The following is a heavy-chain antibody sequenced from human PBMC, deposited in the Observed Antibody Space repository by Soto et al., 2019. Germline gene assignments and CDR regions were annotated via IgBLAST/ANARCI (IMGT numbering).Heavy chain of an antibody. D-gene: IGHD3-3*01. CDR1: GGSISSYY. CDR3: ARSRYDFWSGYSTNWFDP. Sequence: SETLSLTCTVSGGSISSYYWSWIRQPPGEGLEWIGYIYYSGSTNYNPSLKSRVTISVDTSKNQFSLKLSSVTAADTAVYYCARSRYDFWSGYSTNWFDPWGQGTLVTVSS. J-gene: IGHJ5*02. V-gene: IGHV4-59*01. CDR2: IYYSGST.